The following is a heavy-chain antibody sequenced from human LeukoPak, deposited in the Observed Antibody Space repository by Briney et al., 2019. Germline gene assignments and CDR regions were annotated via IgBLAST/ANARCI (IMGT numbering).Heavy chain of an antibody. CDR1: GGSISSSSYY. Sequence: PSETLSLTCTVSGGSISSSSYYWGWIRQPPGKGLEWIGSIYYSGSTYYNPSLKSRVTISVDTSKNQFSLKLSSVTAADTAVYYCARVPAAGGIAPDYWGQGTLVTVSS. J-gene: IGHJ4*02. CDR3: ARVPAAGGIAPDY. V-gene: IGHV4-39*07. D-gene: IGHD6-13*01. CDR2: IYYSGST.